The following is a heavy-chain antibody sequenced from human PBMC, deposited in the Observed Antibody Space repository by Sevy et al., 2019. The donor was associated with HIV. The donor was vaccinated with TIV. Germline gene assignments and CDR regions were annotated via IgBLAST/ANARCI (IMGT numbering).Heavy chain of an antibody. Sequence: GGSLRLSCAASGFTFSGSAIHWVRQASGKGLEWVGHIRSKANSYATAYAVSVKGRFTLSRDDSKNTADLQMNSLKTEDTAVYHCTLVGAVDVGGQGTLVTVSS. CDR1: GFTFSGSA. CDR2: IRSKANSYAT. J-gene: IGHJ4*02. V-gene: IGHV3-73*01. D-gene: IGHD1-26*01. CDR3: TLVGAVDV.